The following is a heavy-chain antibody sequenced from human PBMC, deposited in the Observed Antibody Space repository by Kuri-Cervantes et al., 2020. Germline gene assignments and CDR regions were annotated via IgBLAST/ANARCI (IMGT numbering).Heavy chain of an antibody. CDR1: GFTFSSYW. Sequence: GGSLRLSCAASGFTFSSYWVSWVRQAPGKGLEWVANIKQDGNDKYYVDSVKGRFTISRDNAQNSVYLQMNSLRAEDTAVYYCARHARWSFDYWGQGALVTVSS. D-gene: IGHD6-13*01. V-gene: IGHV3-7*01. J-gene: IGHJ4*02. CDR3: ARHARWSFDY. CDR2: IKQDGNDK.